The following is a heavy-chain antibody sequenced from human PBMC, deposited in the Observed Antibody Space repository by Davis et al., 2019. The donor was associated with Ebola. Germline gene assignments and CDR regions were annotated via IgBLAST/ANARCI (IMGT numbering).Heavy chain of an antibody. D-gene: IGHD1-26*01. V-gene: IGHV3-9*01. CDR2: ISWNSGSI. J-gene: IGHJ4*02. CDR3: ARESESYYLDPGFGY. Sequence: GGSLRLSCAASGFTLADYARHWVRQAPGKGLECVSGISWNSGSIGYADSGKGRFTISRDNSKNPLYLQMNSLRAEDTALYYWARESESYYLDPGFGYWGQGTLVTVSS. CDR1: GFTLADYA.